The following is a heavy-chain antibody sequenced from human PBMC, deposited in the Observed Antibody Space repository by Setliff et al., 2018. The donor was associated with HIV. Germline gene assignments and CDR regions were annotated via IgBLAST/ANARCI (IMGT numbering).Heavy chain of an antibody. J-gene: IGHJ5*01. CDR2: IRSKIDGGTT. V-gene: IGHV3-15*01. CDR3: TRGRHSQTAGAIKFAF. D-gene: IGHD3-10*01. Sequence: PGGSLRLSCAVSGFTFINAWMSWVRQAPGKGLEWVGRIRSKIDGGTTDYAAFVKDRFTISRDDSKNTLYLQMNGLRSEDTTVYYCTRGRHSQTAGAIKFAFWGQGSLVTVPQ. CDR1: GFTFINAW.